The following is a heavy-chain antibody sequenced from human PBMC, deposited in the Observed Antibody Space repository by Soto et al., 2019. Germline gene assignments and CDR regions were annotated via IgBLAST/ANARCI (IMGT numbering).Heavy chain of an antibody. CDR3: ALHHRNNYDKSSYYYMTAFDI. CDR2: IKRKPAGGTR. D-gene: IGHD3-22*01. J-gene: IGHJ3*02. Sequence: CGSLRLSCAASGFTFSNAWMSWVRQAPEKGLEWVGRIKRKPAGGTRYYAAPVQGRFTLSREDSKNTLNLQMNSLKTEDTTVYYCALHHRNNYDKSSYYYMTAFDIWGQGTTVTVS. CDR1: GFTFSNAW. V-gene: IGHV3-15*01.